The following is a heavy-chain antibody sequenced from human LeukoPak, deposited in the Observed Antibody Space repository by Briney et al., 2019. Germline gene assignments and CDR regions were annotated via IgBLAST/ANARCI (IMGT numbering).Heavy chain of an antibody. CDR3: TKGGSSDLWGHCDC. CDR1: GFTFSSFA. V-gene: IGHV3-23*01. Sequence: HPGESLRLSCAASGFTFSSFAMSWVRQTPGKGLEWVPTISGSGGSTYYADSVKGRFTISRDNSKNTLYLQMNSLRAEDTAMYYCTKGGSSDLWGHCDCWGQGTLVTVS. CDR2: ISGSGGST. J-gene: IGHJ4*02. D-gene: IGHD2-15*01.